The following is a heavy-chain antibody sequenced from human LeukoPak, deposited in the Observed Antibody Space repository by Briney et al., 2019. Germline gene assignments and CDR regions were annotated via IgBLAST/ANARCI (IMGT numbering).Heavy chain of an antibody. CDR1: GFTFNSYW. CDR3: ARGRQSTSAWLTGF. J-gene: IGHJ4*02. CDR2: ISSDGSTR. V-gene: IGHV3-74*01. D-gene: IGHD2-2*01. Sequence: PGGSLRLSCEASGFTFNSYWMHWFRQAPGKGLVWVSRISSDGSTRTYADSVQGRFTISRVNAETKVYLQMNGLRADDTAVYYCARGRQSTSAWLTGFWGQGTQVTVSS.